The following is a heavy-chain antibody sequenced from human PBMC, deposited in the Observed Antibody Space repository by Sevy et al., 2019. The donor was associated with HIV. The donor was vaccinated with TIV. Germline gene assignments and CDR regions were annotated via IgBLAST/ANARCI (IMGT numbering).Heavy chain of an antibody. CDR2: INHSGST. CDR1: GGSFSGYY. V-gene: IGHV4-34*01. Sequence: SETLSLTCAVYGGSFSGYYWSWIRQPPGKGLEWMGEINHSGSTNYNPSLKSRVTISVDTSKNQFSLKLSSVTAAETAVYYCASLYSSSRNYYYYYGMDVWGQGTTVSVSS. D-gene: IGHD6-6*01. CDR3: ASLYSSSRNYYYYYGMDV. J-gene: IGHJ6*02.